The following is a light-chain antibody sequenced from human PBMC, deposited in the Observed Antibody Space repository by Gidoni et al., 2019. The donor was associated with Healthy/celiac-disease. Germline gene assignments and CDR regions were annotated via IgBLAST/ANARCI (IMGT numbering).Light chain of an antibody. V-gene: IGKV3-11*01. CDR1: QSVSSY. J-gene: IGKJ5*01. CDR2: DAS. CDR3: QQRSNWPPIT. Sequence: EIAFSPSPAPLSLSPGERATLSCRASQSVSSYLAGYKQKPGQAPRLLIYDASNRATGSLARCSGSGSGADFTLTISSREQEDYAVYYCQQRSNWPPITFXQXTRLEIK.